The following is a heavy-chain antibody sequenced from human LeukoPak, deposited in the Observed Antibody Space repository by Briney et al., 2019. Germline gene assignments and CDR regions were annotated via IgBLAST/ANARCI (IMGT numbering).Heavy chain of an antibody. V-gene: IGHV3-53*01. CDR3: VTNSGWNYFDY. Sequence: GGSLRLSCAASGFTVSSNYMSWVRQAPGKGLEWVSAIYSGGTTYYAASVRGRFTISGDNSKNTLFLQMNSLRAEDTAVYYCVTNSGWNYFDYWGQGTLVTVSS. D-gene: IGHD5-12*01. J-gene: IGHJ4*02. CDR1: GFTVSSNY. CDR2: IYSGGTT.